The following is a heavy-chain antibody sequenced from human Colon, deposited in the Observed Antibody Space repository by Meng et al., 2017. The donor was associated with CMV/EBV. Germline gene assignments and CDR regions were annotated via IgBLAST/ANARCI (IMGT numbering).Heavy chain of an antibody. CDR2: ISPGDDNG. V-gene: IGHV1-3*01. CDR3: AITSLFDY. Sequence: QVQLVQSGAEGKKAGASVRVSCKASGYSFSNYVLHWVRQAPGQGLEWMGWISPGDDNGKYSQKFQGRVAITKDTYVSTAYLDLSSLKSEDTSAYYCAITSLFDYWGQGTLVTVSS. J-gene: IGHJ4*02. CDR1: GYSFSNYV. D-gene: IGHD1-1*01.